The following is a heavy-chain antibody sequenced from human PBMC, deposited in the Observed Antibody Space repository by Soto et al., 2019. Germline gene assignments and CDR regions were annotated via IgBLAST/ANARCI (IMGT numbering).Heavy chain of an antibody. CDR2: ISTKDGNT. D-gene: IGHD3-3*01. CDR3: ARVTDYDFRSGYFDY. CDR1: GYTFTNYG. J-gene: IGHJ4*02. V-gene: IGHV1-18*01. Sequence: ASVKVSCKASGYTFTNYGISWVRQAPGQGLEGMGWISTKDGNTNSAQKVQGRVTMTTDTSTTTAYMELRSLRSDDRAMYYCARVTDYDFRSGYFDYWGQGTLVTVSS.